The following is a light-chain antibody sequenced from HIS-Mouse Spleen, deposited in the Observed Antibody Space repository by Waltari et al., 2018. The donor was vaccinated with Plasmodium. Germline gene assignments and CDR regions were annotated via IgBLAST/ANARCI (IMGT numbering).Light chain of an antibody. CDR3: QQYNNWSFT. V-gene: IGKV3-15*01. Sequence: EIVMTQSPATLSVSPGERATLSCRASQSVRSNLAWYQQKPGQAPRLLIYGASTRATGIPARFSGSGSGTEFTLTFSSRQSEDFAGYYCQQYNNWSFTFGPGTKVDIK. J-gene: IGKJ3*01. CDR2: GAS. CDR1: QSVRSN.